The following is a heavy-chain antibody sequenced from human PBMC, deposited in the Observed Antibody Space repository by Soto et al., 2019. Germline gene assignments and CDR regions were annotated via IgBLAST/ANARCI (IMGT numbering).Heavy chain of an antibody. J-gene: IGHJ5*02. V-gene: IGHV1-3*01. CDR3: AREGDIVVVVAADNWFDP. CDR2: INAGNGNT. D-gene: IGHD2-15*01. CDR1: GYTFTSYA. Sequence: QVQLVQSGAEVKKPGASVKVSCKASGYTFTSYAMHWVRQAPGQRLEWMGWINAGNGNTKYSQKFQGRVTITRDTSASTAYIELSSLRSEDTAVYYCAREGDIVVVVAADNWFDPWGQGTLVTVSS.